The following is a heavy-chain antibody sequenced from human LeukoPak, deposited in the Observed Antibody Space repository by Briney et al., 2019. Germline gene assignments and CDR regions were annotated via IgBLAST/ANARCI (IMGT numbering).Heavy chain of an antibody. V-gene: IGHV3-23*01. J-gene: IGHJ4*02. CDR1: GFSFSSYS. Sequence: GGSLRLSCAASGFSFSSYSMNWVRQAPGKGLEWVSAISGSGGSTYYADSVKGRFTISRDNSKNTLYLQMNSLRAEDTAVYYCAKEELDSSGYYPSFDYWGQGTLVTVSS. D-gene: IGHD3-22*01. CDR3: AKEELDSSGYYPSFDY. CDR2: ISGSGGST.